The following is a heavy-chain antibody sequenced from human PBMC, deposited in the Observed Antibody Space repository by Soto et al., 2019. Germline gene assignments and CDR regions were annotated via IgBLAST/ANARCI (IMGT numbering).Heavy chain of an antibody. J-gene: IGHJ4*02. CDR3: ARDAPHVSVVPDRSYYFDF. Sequence: EVQLVASGGGLVQPGGSLRLSCEAAGFTFSTYGMNWVRQAPGKGLQWVSYISSSGGTIYYADSVKGRFTISRDNAKNSLILQMKGLRDDDTAVYYCARDAPHVSVVPDRSYYFDFWGPGTLVSVSS. V-gene: IGHV3-48*02. D-gene: IGHD2-15*01. CDR2: ISSSGGTI. CDR1: GFTFSTYG.